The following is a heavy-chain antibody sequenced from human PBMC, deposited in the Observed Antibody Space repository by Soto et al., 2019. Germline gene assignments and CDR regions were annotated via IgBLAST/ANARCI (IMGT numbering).Heavy chain of an antibody. V-gene: IGHV1-18*01. CDR3: ASTENYDIRGSPLDY. CDR2: ISAYNGNT. Sequence: GASVKVSCKASGYTFTSYGISWVRQAPGQGLEWMGWISAYNGNTNYAQKLQGRVTMTTDTSTSTAYMELRSLRSDDTAVYYCASTENYDIRGSPLDYWGQGTLVTVSS. CDR1: GYTFTSYG. J-gene: IGHJ4*02. D-gene: IGHD3-9*01.